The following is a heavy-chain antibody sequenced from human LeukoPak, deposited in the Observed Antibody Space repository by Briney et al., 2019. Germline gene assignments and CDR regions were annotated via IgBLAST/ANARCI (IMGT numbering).Heavy chain of an antibody. V-gene: IGHV1-2*02. D-gene: IGHD3-22*01. CDR3: AREYDSSGLKAFDI. CDR2: IHPNSGGT. J-gene: IGHJ3*02. CDR1: GYXFTGYY. Sequence: ASVKVSCKASGYXFTGYYMHWVRQAPGQGLEWMGVIHPNSGGTGYAQKFQGRVTITRDTSITTAYMELSGLRSDDTALYYCAREYDSSGLKAFDIWGQGTVVTVSS.